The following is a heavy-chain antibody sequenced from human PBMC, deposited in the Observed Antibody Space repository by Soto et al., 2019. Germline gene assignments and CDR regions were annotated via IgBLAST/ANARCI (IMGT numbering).Heavy chain of an antibody. CDR2: IDHSGST. CDR3: ARGPSTIFGVVDHYYYYDMDV. CDR1: GGSFSGYY. J-gene: IGHJ6*02. D-gene: IGHD3-3*01. V-gene: IGHV4-34*01. Sequence: SETLSLTCAVYGGSFSGYYWSWIRQPPGKGLEWIGEIDHSGSTNYNPSLKSRVTISVDTSKNQFSLKLSSVTAADTAVYYCARGPSTIFGVVDHYYYYDMDVWGQGTTVTVSS.